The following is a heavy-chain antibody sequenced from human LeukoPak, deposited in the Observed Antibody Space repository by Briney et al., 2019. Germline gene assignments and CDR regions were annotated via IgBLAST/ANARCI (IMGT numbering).Heavy chain of an antibody. V-gene: IGHV3-21*01. CDR3: ARMLVGWFDP. Sequence: NPGGSLRLSCAASGFTFSSYSMNWVRQAPGKGLEWVSSISSSSSYIYYADSVKGRFTTSRDNAKNSLYLQMNSLRAEDTAVYYCARMLVGWFDPWGQGTLVTVSS. J-gene: IGHJ5*02. D-gene: IGHD3-22*01. CDR1: GFTFSSYS. CDR2: ISSSSSYI.